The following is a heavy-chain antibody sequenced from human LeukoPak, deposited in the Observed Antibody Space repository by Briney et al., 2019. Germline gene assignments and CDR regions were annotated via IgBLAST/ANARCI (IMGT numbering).Heavy chain of an antibody. CDR1: GYTFTGYY. CDR3: ARGFFAPQSAAVPGAVDY. J-gene: IGHJ4*02. V-gene: IGHV1-2*04. CDR2: INPNSGGT. D-gene: IGHD6-13*01. Sequence: ASVKVSCKASGYTFTGYYMHWVRQAPGQGLEWMGWINPNSGGTNYAQKFQGWVTMTRDTSISTAYMELSRLRSDDTAVYYCARGFFAPQSAAVPGAVDYWGQGTLVTVSS.